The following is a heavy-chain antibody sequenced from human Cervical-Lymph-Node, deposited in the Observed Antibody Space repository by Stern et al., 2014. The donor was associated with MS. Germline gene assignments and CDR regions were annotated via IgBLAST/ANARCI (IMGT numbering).Heavy chain of an antibody. Sequence: VQLVESGGGLVKPGGSLRLSCAASGFTFSSYSMNWVRQAPGKGLEWVSSISSSSSYIYYADSVKGRFTISRDNAKNSLYLQMNSLRAEDTAVYYCASDLRSGSYYVWGFDYWGQGTLVTVSS. CDR3: ASDLRSGSYYVWGFDY. CDR1: GFTFSSYS. V-gene: IGHV3-21*01. D-gene: IGHD1-26*01. CDR2: ISSSSSYI. J-gene: IGHJ4*02.